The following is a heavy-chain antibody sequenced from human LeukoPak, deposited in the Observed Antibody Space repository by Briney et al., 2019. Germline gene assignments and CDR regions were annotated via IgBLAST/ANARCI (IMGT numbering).Heavy chain of an antibody. CDR1: GGSFSGYY. CDR2: INHSGST. V-gene: IGHV4-34*01. Sequence: PSETLSLTCAVYGGSFSGYYWGWIRQPPGKGLEWIGEINHSGSTNYNPSLKSRVTISVDTSKNQFSLKLSSVTAADTAVYYCARERSSWTYYYYGMDVWGQGTTVTVSS. J-gene: IGHJ6*02. D-gene: IGHD6-13*01. CDR3: ARERSSWTYYYYGMDV.